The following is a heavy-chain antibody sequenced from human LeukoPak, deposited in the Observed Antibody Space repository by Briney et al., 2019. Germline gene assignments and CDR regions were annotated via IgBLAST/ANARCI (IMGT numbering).Heavy chain of an antibody. V-gene: IGHV3-11*01. CDR3: ARGTDY. CDR2: ISSSGNSI. CDR1: GFTFSDHY. Sequence: GGSLRLSCAASGFTFSDHYMSWVRQAPGKGLEWASYISSSGNSIDYADSVKGRFSISRDNAKNSLYLQMNSLRAGDTAVYYCARGTDYWGQGTLVTVSS. J-gene: IGHJ4*02.